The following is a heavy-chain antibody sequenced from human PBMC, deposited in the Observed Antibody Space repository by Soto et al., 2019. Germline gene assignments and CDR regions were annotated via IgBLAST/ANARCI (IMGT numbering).Heavy chain of an antibody. J-gene: IGHJ6*02. Sequence: ASVKVSFKASGYTFTSYYMHWVRQAPGQGLEWMGIINPSGGSTSYAQKFQGRVTMTRDTSTSTVYMELSSLRSEDTAVYYGARDRRGYDGSGGYSRGPLSGYYYGIDVRGQRSKVTVSS. D-gene: IGHD3-10*01. V-gene: IGHV1-46*01. CDR1: GYTFTSYY. CDR3: ARDRRGYDGSGGYSRGPLSGYYYGIDV. CDR2: INPSGGST.